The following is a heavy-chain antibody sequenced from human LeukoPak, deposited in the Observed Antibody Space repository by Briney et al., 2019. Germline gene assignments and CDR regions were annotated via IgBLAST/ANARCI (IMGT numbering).Heavy chain of an antibody. J-gene: IGHJ4*02. V-gene: IGHV3-23*01. CDR3: AKDQRGYGRIVDY. CDR2: ISGSGSNT. D-gene: IGHD3-10*01. CDR1: GFTFSSYA. Sequence: PGGSLRLSCAASGFTFSSYAMSGVRQARGKGLEGVSSISGSGSNTYYADSVKGRFTISRDNSKNILYLQMNSLRAEDTAIYYCAKDQRGYGRIVDYWGQGTLVTISS.